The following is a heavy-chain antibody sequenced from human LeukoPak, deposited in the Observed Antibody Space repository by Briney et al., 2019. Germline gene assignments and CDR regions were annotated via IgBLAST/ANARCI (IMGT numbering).Heavy chain of an antibody. D-gene: IGHD4/OR15-4a*01. CDR1: GFTFSRYS. V-gene: IGHV3-21*01. CDR2: ISTSSSFL. J-gene: IGHJ3*02. Sequence: GGSLRLSCAASGFTFSRYSMNWVRQAPGKGLEWVSSISTSSSFLYYADSVKGRFTISRDNAKNSLYLQMNSLRAEDTAVYYCSTRVPNAFDIWGQGTMVTVSS. CDR3: STRVPNAFDI.